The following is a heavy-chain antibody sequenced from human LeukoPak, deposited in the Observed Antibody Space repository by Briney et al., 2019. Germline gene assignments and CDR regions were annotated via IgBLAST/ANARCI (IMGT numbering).Heavy chain of an antibody. V-gene: IGHV1-2*02. J-gene: IGHJ4*02. D-gene: IGHD1-1*01. CDR2: INPNSGGT. Sequence: ASVKVSCKASGYTFTGYYMHWVRQAPGQGLEWMGWINPNSGGTNYAQKFQGRVTMTRDTSISTAYMELSRRRSDDTAVYYCARSRRTTGTTFHDYWGQGTLVTVSS. CDR1: GYTFTGYY. CDR3: ARSRRTTGTTFHDY.